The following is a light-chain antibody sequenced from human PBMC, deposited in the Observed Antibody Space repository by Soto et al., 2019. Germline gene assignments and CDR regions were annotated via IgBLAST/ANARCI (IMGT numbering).Light chain of an antibody. CDR2: LGS. CDR1: QSLLHSNGYNY. Sequence: DIVMTQSPLSLPVTPGEPASISCRSSQSLLHSNGYNYLDWYLQKPGQSPQLLIYLGSHRASGVPDRFSASGSGTDFTLQISRVEAEDVGFYYYMQPIQTPLSFGPGTKVDIK. J-gene: IGKJ3*01. CDR3: MQPIQTPLS. V-gene: IGKV2-28*01.